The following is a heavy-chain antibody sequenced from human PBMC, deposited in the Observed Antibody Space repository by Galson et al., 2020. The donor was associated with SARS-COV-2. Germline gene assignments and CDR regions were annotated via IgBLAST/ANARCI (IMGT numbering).Heavy chain of an antibody. D-gene: IGHD2-15*01. CDR2: ISAYNGNT. J-gene: IGHJ6*02. Sequence: ASVKVSCKASGYTFTSYGISWVRQAPGQGLEWMGWISAYNGNTNYAQKLQGRVTMTTDTSTSTAYMELRSLRSDDTAVYYCARGYCSGGSCYSVYYGMDVWGQGTTVTVSS. V-gene: IGHV1-18*01. CDR1: GYTFTSYG. CDR3: ARGYCSGGSCYSVYYGMDV.